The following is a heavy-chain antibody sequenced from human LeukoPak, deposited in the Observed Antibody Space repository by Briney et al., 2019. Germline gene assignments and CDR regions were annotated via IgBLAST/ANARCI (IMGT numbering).Heavy chain of an antibody. V-gene: IGHV3-48*01. CDR3: ARDEVGAVSYMDV. J-gene: IGHJ6*03. D-gene: IGHD1-26*01. Sequence: GGPLRLSCAASGFTFSSYSMNWVRQAPGKGLEWVSYISSSSTIYYADSVKSRFTISGDNAKNSLYLQMNSLRAEDTAVYYCARDEVGAVSYMDVWGKGTTVTVSS. CDR1: GFTFSSYS. CDR2: ISSSSTI.